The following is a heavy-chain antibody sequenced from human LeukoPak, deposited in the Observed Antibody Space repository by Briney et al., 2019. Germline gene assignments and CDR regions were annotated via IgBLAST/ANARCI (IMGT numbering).Heavy chain of an antibody. CDR3: AKDVKVGYFGEFDP. CDR1: GFTFSSHT. V-gene: IGHV3-23*01. D-gene: IGHD3-10*01. Sequence: GGSLRLSCAASGFTFSSHTMSWVRQASGMGLEWVSSVSAGGDRAYYAASLKGRFAISRDNSKNTPYLQMNSLRAEDTAVYYCAKDVKVGYFGEFDPWGQGTLVTVSS. CDR2: VSAGGDRA. J-gene: IGHJ5*02.